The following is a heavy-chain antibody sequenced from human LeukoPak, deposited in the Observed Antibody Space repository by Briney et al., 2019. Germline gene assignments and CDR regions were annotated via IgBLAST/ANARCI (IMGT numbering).Heavy chain of an antibody. CDR2: MSPNSGNT. Sequence: ASVKVSCKASRYTFSNYDINWVRQDTGQGLEWMGWMSPNSGNTGYAQKFQGRVTMTRNTSISAAYMELTSLRSEDTAVYYCARSIAAVVSGWFDPWGQGTLVTVSS. CDR3: ARSIAAVVSGWFDP. CDR1: RYTFSNYD. V-gene: IGHV1-8*01. J-gene: IGHJ5*02. D-gene: IGHD6-25*01.